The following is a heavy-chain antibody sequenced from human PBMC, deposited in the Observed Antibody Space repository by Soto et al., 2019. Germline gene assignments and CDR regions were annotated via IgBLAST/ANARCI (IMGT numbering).Heavy chain of an antibody. D-gene: IGHD5-18*01. J-gene: IGHJ4*02. CDR3: ERRNKAMASFDY. CDR2: IYYSGST. Sequence: SETLSLTCTVSGGSISSSSYYWGWIRQPPGKGLEWIGSIYYSGSTYYNPSLKSRVTISVDTSKNQFSLKLSSVTAAETAVYYCERRNKAMASFDYWGQGTLVTVSS. V-gene: IGHV4-39*01. CDR1: GGSISSSSYY.